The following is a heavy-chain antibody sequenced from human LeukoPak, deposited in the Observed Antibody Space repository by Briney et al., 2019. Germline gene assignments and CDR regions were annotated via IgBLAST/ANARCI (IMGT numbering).Heavy chain of an antibody. CDR1: GYSIGSRYY. CDR2: IYHDRST. D-gene: IGHD3-22*01. V-gene: IGHV4-38-2*01. CDR3: ARVHDRRGAFDI. Sequence: SETLSLTCAVSGYSIGSRYYWGLIRQPPGQGLEGIGSIYHDRSTYNHPSLKSRVSISVDTSKKQFSLKLSSVTAADTAVYYCARVHDRRGAFDIWGQGTRVTVSS. J-gene: IGHJ3*02.